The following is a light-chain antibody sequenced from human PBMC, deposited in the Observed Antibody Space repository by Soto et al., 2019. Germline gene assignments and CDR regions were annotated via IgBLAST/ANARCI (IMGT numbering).Light chain of an antibody. CDR2: GVT. CDR1: SSDVGAYTY. J-gene: IGLJ1*01. Sequence: QSALTQPPSASGSPGKSVTISCTGTSSDVGAYTYVSWYQQHPGKAPKLMIYGVTERPSGVPDRFSGSKSGNTASLTVSGLQTEDEAYYYCSSYAGSNNYVFGTGTKLTVL. CDR3: SSYAGSNNYV. V-gene: IGLV2-8*01.